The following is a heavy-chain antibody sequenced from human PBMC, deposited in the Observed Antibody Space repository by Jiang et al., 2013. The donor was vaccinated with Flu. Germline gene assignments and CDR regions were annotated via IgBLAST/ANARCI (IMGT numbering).Heavy chain of an antibody. CDR2: ISSSSSYT. V-gene: IGHV3-11*06. CDR1: GFTFSDYY. CDR3: ARVRGGVVVTDLFDY. Sequence: VQLLESGGGLVKPGGSLRLSCAASGFTFSDYYMSWIRQAPGKGLEWVSYISSSSSYTNYADSVKGRFTISRDNAKNSLYLQMNGLRAEDTAVYYCARVRGGVVVTDLFDYWGQGTWSPSPQ. D-gene: IGHD2-21*02. J-gene: IGHJ4*02.